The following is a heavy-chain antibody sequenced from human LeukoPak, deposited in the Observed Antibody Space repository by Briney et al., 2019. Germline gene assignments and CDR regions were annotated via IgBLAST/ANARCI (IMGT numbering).Heavy chain of an antibody. V-gene: IGHV4-30-2*01. CDR3: ARATVVTYYFDY. CDR2: IYHSGST. D-gene: IGHD4-23*01. CDR1: GGSISSGGYS. J-gene: IGHJ4*02. Sequence: KSSETLSLTCTVSGGSISSGGYSWSWIRQPPGKGLEWIGYIYHSGSTYYNPSLKSRVTISVDRSKNQFSLKLSSVTAADTAVYYCARATVVTYYFDYWGQGTLVTVSS.